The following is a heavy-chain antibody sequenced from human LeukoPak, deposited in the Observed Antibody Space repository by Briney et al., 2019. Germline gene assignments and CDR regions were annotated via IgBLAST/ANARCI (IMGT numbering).Heavy chain of an antibody. CDR2: INPNSGGT. J-gene: IGHJ4*02. V-gene: IGHV1-2*02. D-gene: IGHD6-6*01. Sequence: GASVKVSCKASGYTFTGYYMHWVRQAPGQGLEWMGWINPNSGGTNYAQKFQGRVTMTRDTSISTAYMELSRLRSDDTAVYYCARDRGLVPAMISNDYWGQGTLVTVSS. CDR1: GYTFTGYY. CDR3: ARDRGLVPAMISNDY.